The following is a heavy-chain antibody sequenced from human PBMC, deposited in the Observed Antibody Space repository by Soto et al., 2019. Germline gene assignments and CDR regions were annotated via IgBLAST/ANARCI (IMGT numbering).Heavy chain of an antibody. CDR2: IWSDGTKK. Sequence: QVQLVESGGGVVQPGRSLRLSCAASGFTFSSSGMHWVRQAPGKGLEWVAVIWSDGTKKYYADSVKGRFTISRDNSKNTLYLQMNSLGAEDTAVYYCARYGAENYVFDYWGQGTLVTVSS. J-gene: IGHJ4*02. CDR1: GFTFSSSG. V-gene: IGHV3-33*01. CDR3: ARYGAENYVFDY. D-gene: IGHD3-10*01.